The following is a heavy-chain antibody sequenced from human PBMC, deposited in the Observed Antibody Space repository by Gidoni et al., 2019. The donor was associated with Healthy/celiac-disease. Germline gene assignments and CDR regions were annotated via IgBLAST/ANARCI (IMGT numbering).Heavy chain of an antibody. J-gene: IGHJ4*02. D-gene: IGHD6-6*01. CDR3: ARVGYSSSSSAFDY. CDR1: GRSLSSGGYY. V-gene: IGHV4-31*03. Sequence: QVQLQESGPGLVKPSQTLSLTCTVSGRSLSSGGYYWSWIRQHPGKGLEWIGYIYYSGSTYYNPYLKSRVTISVDTSKNQCSLKLSSVTAADTAVYYCARVGYSSSSSAFDYWGQGTLVTVSS. CDR2: IYYSGST.